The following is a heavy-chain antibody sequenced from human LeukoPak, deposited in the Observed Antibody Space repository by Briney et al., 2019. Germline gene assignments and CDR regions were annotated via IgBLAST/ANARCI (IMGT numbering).Heavy chain of an antibody. V-gene: IGHV3-9*01. J-gene: IGHJ5*02. CDR3: AKGQWLAHQVWYWFDP. CDR2: ISWNSGSI. CDR1: GFTFDDYA. D-gene: IGHD6-19*01. Sequence: GGSLRLSCAASGFTFDDYAMHWVRQAPGKGLEWVSGISWNSGSIGYADSVKGRFTISRDNAKNSLYLQMNSLRAEDTALYYCAKGQWLAHQVWYWFDPWGQGTLVTVSS.